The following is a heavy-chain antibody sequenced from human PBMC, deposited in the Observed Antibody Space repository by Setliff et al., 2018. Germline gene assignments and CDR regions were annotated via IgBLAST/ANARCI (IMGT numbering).Heavy chain of an antibody. J-gene: IGHJ4*02. CDR3: TNSYSSGNY. Sequence: PGGSLRLSCAASGFTFSNAWMSWVRQAPGKGLEWAGRIKSKTDGGTTDYAAPVKGRFTISRDDSKNTLYLQMNSLKTEDTAVYYCTNSYSSGNYWGQETRVTVSS. CDR1: GFTFSNAW. V-gene: IGHV3-15*01. D-gene: IGHD6-19*01. CDR2: IKSKTDGGTT.